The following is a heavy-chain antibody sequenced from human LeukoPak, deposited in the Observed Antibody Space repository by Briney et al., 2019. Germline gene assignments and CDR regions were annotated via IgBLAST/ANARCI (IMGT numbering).Heavy chain of an antibody. CDR3: ARQYRYYDSSGYYYDWFDP. D-gene: IGHD3-22*01. J-gene: IGHJ5*02. CDR2: IYPGDSDT. CDR1: GYSFTSYW. V-gene: IGHV5-51*01. Sequence: ASVKISCKGSGYSFTSYWIGWVRQMPGKGLEWMGIIYPGDSDTRYSPSFQGQVTISADKSISTAYLQWSSLKASDTAMYYCARQYRYYDSSGYYYDWFDPWGQGTLVTVSS.